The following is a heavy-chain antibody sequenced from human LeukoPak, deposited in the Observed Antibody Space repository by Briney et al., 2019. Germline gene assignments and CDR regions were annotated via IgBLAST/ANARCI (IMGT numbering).Heavy chain of an antibody. Sequence: GGSLRLYCAASGFTFSKYWMSLGRQAPARGLEWVASIHQHGNEKYFVDSVRGRFTISRHNAKNSLYLQMSSLRAEDTAVYYCATLNGPLFEYWGQGTLVTVSS. CDR2: IHQHGNEK. CDR1: GFTFSKYW. D-gene: IGHD2-8*01. V-gene: IGHV3-7*01. J-gene: IGHJ4*02. CDR3: ATLNGPLFEY.